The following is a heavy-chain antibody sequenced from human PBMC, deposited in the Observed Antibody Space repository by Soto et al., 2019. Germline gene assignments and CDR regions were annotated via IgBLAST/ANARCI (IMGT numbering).Heavy chain of an antibody. D-gene: IGHD3-3*01. V-gene: IGHV3-33*01. CDR3: ASGTAYYDFWSGKNYYYGMDV. CDR1: GFTFSSCG. CDR2: IWYDGSNK. J-gene: IGHJ6*02. Sequence: QVQLVESGGGVVQPGRSLRLSCAASGFTFSSCGMHWVRQAPGKGLEWVAVIWYDGSNKYYADSVKGRFTISRDNSKNRLYLQMNSLRAEDTAVYYCASGTAYYDFWSGKNYYYGMDVWGQGTTVTVSS.